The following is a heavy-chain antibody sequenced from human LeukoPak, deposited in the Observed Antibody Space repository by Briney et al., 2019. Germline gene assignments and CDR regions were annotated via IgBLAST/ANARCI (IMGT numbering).Heavy chain of an antibody. D-gene: IGHD3-22*01. CDR3: ARGSYYDSSGSLGY. V-gene: IGHV4-39*07. CDR2: IYYSGST. Sequence: SETLSLTCTVSGGSISSSSYYWGWIRQPPGKGLEWIGSIYYSGSTYYNPSLKSRVTISVDTSKNQFSLKLSSVTAADTAVYYCARGSYYDSSGSLGYWGQGTLVTVSS. CDR1: GGSISSSSYY. J-gene: IGHJ4*02.